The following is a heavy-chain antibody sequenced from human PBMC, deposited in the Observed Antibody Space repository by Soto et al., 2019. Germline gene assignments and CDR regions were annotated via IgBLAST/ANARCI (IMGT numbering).Heavy chain of an antibody. CDR1: GFTFSDYY. Sequence: PGGSLRLSCAASGFTFSDYYMTWIRQAPGKGLEWVSYISSGGSSIYCADSVKGRFTISRDNAKNSLYLQMNSLRAEDTAMYYCASLAIGTIIRGAPDFWGQGTLVTVS. V-gene: IGHV3-11*01. CDR3: ASLAIGTIIRGAPDF. D-gene: IGHD3-10*01. CDR2: ISSGGSSI. J-gene: IGHJ4*02.